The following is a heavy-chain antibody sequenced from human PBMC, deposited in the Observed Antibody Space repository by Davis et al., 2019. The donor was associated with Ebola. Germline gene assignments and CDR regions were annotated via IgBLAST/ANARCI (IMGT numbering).Heavy chain of an antibody. CDR1: GCPITSSRYY. V-gene: IGHV4-39*07. CDR3: ARERGNGRCSD. Sequence: PSEPLSLTCIVSGCPITSSRYYWAWIRQPPGQGLAWLGIVYFSGSSYYKPSLKSRVTISVDTSKNQFSLELNSVTDADRAVYYCARERGNGRCSDRGQGTLVTVSS. J-gene: IGHJ4*02. D-gene: IGHD1-1*01. CDR2: VYFSGSS.